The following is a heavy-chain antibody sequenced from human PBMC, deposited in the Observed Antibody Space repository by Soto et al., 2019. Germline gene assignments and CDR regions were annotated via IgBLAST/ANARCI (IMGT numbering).Heavy chain of an antibody. CDR1: GGSISSYY. D-gene: IGHD3-10*01. V-gene: IGHV4-59*01. Sequence: PSETLSLTCTVSGGSISSYYWSWIRQPPGKGLEWIGYIYYSGSTNYNPSHKSRVTISVDTSKNQFSLKLSSVTAADTAAYYCARLLFGAANWFDPWGQGTLVTVSS. CDR3: ARLLFGAANWFDP. CDR2: IYYSGST. J-gene: IGHJ5*02.